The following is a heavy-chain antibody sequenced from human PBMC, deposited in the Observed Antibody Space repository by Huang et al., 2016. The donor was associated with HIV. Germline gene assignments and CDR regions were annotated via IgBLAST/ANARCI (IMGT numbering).Heavy chain of an antibody. CDR1: GYSFTDCG. CDR3: ARDPKYHRIGYYRQRRGIDV. J-gene: IGHJ3*01. D-gene: IGHD3-22*01. CDR2: ISACNGDR. Sequence: QAQLMQSGPEVKKPGASVKVSCKTSGYSFTDCGITWVRQAPGQGPEWVGRISACNGDREIAQRLQSRVTLTTDTSTSMAYMELRSLRFDDTAVYFCARDPKYHRIGYYRQRRGIDVWGQGTMVSVSS. V-gene: IGHV1-18*01.